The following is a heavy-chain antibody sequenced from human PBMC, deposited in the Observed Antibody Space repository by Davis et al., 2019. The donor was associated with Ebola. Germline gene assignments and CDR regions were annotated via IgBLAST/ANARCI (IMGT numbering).Heavy chain of an antibody. V-gene: IGHV1-18*01. Sequence: ASVKVSCKASGYTFTSYGISWVRQAPGQGLEWMGWISGYEDNTNYAPRFQGRITLTKDRPTSTVYMELRSLTSDDTAVYYCARDLATSSGAHFFYFGMDVWGEGTSVAVSS. D-gene: IGHD3-10*01. J-gene: IGHJ6*04. CDR1: GYTFTSYG. CDR3: ARDLATSSGAHFFYFGMDV. CDR2: ISGYEDNT.